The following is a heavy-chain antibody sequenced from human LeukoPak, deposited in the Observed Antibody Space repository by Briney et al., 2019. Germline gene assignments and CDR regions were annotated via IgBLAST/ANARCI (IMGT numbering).Heavy chain of an antibody. CDR2: IYYSGIT. CDR1: GGSISSSAYY. V-gene: IGHV4-31*03. D-gene: IGHD2-2*01. Sequence: SETLSLTCTVSGGSISSSAYYWSWIRQHPGKGLEWIGYIYYSGITYYNPSLKSRVTISVDTSKNQFSLNLSSVTAADTAVYNCARDGDCSSDSCYFDYWGQGILVTVSS. CDR3: ARDGDCSSDSCYFDY. J-gene: IGHJ4*02.